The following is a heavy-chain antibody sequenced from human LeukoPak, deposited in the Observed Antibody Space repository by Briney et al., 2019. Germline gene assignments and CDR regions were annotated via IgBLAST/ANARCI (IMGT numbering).Heavy chain of an antibody. V-gene: IGHV3-23*01. CDR2: IGGSGPTT. Sequence: GGSLRLSCAAPGFTFSSYAMTWVRQAPGKGLEWVALIGGSGPTTFYADSVKGRFTISGDTSKDTLYLQMNSLRAEDTALYYCAKTFRAGVNFFDPWGQGTLVTVSS. J-gene: IGHJ5*02. CDR1: GFTFSSYA. CDR3: AKTFRAGVNFFDP. D-gene: IGHD3-10*01.